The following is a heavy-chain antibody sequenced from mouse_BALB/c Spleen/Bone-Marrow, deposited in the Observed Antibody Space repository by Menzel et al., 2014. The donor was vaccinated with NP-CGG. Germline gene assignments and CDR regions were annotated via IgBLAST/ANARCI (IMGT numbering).Heavy chain of an antibody. D-gene: IGHD2-14*01. Sequence: VQLQQSGAELVKPGASVKLSCTASGFNIKDTYMHWVKQRPEQGLEWIGRIDPANGNTKCDPKFQGKATITIDTSSNTAYLQLRSLTSEDTAVYYCARYDYRYSWFAYWGQGTLVTVSA. CDR3: ARYDYRYSWFAY. CDR1: GFNIKDTY. CDR2: IDPANGNT. J-gene: IGHJ3*01. V-gene: IGHV14-3*02.